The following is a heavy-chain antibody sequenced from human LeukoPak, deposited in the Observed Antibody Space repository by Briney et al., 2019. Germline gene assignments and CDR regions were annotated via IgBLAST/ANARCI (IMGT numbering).Heavy chain of an antibody. J-gene: IGHJ3*02. CDR2: IYSGGST. Sequence: GGSLRLSCAASGFTVSSNYMSWVRQAPGKGLEWVSVIYSGGSTYYADSVKGRFTISRDNSKNTLYLQMNSLRAEDTAVYYCARVAVHYDFWSGYPPLGAFDIWGQGTMVTVSS. CDR1: GFTVSSNY. CDR3: ARVAVHYDFWSGYPPLGAFDI. D-gene: IGHD3-3*01. V-gene: IGHV3-53*01.